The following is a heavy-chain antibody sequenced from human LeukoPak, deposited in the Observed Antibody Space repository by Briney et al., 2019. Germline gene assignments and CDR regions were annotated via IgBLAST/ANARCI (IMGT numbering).Heavy chain of an antibody. J-gene: IGHJ4*02. V-gene: IGHV3-23*01. Sequence: GGSLRLSCAASGFTFASYAVSWVRLAPGKGLEWVSTISGSGGSTYYADSVKGRFTISRDNSKNTLSLQMNSLRAEDTAVYYCAKSGLVTAIRSYFDYWGQGTLVTVSS. CDR3: AKSGLVTAIRSYFDY. CDR2: ISGSGGST. CDR1: GFTFASYA. D-gene: IGHD2-21*02.